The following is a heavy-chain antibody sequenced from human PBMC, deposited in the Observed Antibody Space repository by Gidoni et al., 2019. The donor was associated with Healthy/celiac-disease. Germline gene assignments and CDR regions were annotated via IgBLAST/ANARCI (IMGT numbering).Heavy chain of an antibody. CDR2: IYYSGST. D-gene: IGHD2-2*01. Sequence: QVQLQESGPGLVKPSQTLSLTCTVSGGSISSGGYYWSWIRQHPGKGLEWIGYIYYSGSTYYNPSLKSRVTISVDTSKNQFSLKLSSVTAADTAGYYCANARGYCSSTSCYFHLDPWGQGTLVTVSS. CDR1: GGSISSGGYY. V-gene: IGHV4-31*03. CDR3: ANARGYCSSTSCYFHLDP. J-gene: IGHJ5*02.